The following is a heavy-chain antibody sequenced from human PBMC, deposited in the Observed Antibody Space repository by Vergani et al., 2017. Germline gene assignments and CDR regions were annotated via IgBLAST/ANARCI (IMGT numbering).Heavy chain of an antibody. Sequence: QVQLVESAGGVVQPGGSLRFSCVASGSTFSNFGMHWICKAPGKGLEWLAYIGKDGINRRYRDAVKGRFTVSRDNSKDIMYLQMDSLRSKETALYYCAKYLRDSTDGLPDSWGPGTLVIVSS. CDR1: GSTFSNFG. CDR2: IGKDGINR. J-gene: IGHJ4*02. V-gene: IGHV3-30*02. CDR3: AKYLRDSTDGLPDS. D-gene: IGHD2-21*02.